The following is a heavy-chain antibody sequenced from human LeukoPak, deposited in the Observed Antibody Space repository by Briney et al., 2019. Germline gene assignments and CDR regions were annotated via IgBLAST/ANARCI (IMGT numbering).Heavy chain of an antibody. CDR2: FSATDGSA. CDR1: GFTFSSYT. V-gene: IGHV3-23*01. D-gene: IGHD6-13*01. J-gene: IGHJ3*01. CDR3: AWAKIAAAGTGAFDV. Sequence: VGSLRLACAASGFTFSSYTMTWVRQAPGKGLEWVSAFSATDGSAQYAESVEGRFTISRDNSKNTLFLQMNSLGAEDTAVYYCAWAKIAAAGTGAFDVWGQGTLVTVSS.